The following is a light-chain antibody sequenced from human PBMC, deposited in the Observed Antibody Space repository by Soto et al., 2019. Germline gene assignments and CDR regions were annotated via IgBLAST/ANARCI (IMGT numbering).Light chain of an antibody. CDR1: QSVSSNN. Sequence: EIVLTQSPGTLSLSPGERATLSCRASQSVSSNNLAWYQQRPGQAPRVVIYGASTRATGIPARFGGSGSGTDFTLTISSLEPEDFAVYYCQQRSDWPLTFGQGTRLEIK. V-gene: IGKV3D-20*02. CDR3: QQRSDWPLT. J-gene: IGKJ5*01. CDR2: GAS.